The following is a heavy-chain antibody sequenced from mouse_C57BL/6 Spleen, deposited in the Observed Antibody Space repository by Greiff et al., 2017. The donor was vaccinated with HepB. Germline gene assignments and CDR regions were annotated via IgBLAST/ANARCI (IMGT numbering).Heavy chain of an antibody. CDR3: ARPYGSSPYWYFDV. D-gene: IGHD1-1*01. V-gene: IGHV1-85*01. J-gene: IGHJ1*03. CDR2: IYPRDGST. CDR1: GYTFTSYD. Sequence: QVQLKESGPELVKPGASVKLSCKASGYTFTSYDINWVKQRPGQGLEWIGWIYPRDGSTKYNEKLKGKATLTVDTYASTAYMELHSLTSEDSAVYFCARPYGSSPYWYFDVWGTGTTVTVSS.